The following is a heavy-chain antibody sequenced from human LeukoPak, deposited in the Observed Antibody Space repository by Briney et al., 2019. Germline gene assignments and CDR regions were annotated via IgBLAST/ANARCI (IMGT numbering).Heavy chain of an antibody. CDR3: ARGWRGPHDAFDI. D-gene: IGHD6-25*01. V-gene: IGHV4-34*01. CDR1: GGSFSGYY. CDR2: INHSGST. J-gene: IGHJ3*02. Sequence: SETLSLTCAVYGGSFSGYYWSWIRQPPGKGLEWIGEINHSGSTNYNPSLKSRVTISVDTSKNQFSLKLSSVTAADTAVCYCARGWRGPHDAFDIWGQGTMVTVSS.